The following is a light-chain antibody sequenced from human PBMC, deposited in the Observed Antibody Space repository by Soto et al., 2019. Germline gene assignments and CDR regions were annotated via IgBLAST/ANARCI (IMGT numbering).Light chain of an antibody. Sequence: EIVLTQSPGTLSLSPGERATFSCRASQSVSSNYLAWYQQKPGQAPRLLIYGAFKRATGIPDRFSGSGSGTEFTLTISSLQSEDFAVYYCQQYNSWPLTFGGGTKVDIK. J-gene: IGKJ4*01. CDR3: QQYNSWPLT. CDR2: GAF. CDR1: QSVSSNY. V-gene: IGKV3-20*01.